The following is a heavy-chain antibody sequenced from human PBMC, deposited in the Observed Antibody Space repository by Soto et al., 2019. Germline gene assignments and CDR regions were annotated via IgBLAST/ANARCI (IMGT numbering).Heavy chain of an antibody. Sequence: SLRLSCAASGFTFSSYGMHWVRQAPGKGLEWVAVISYDGSNKYYADSVRGRFTISRDNAKNSLFLQMNSLRDEDTAVYYCARHGIQVSHDVWGQGTTVTVSS. CDR3: ARHGIQVSHDV. V-gene: IGHV3-30*03. D-gene: IGHD5-18*01. CDR1: GFTFSSYG. J-gene: IGHJ6*02. CDR2: ISYDGSNK.